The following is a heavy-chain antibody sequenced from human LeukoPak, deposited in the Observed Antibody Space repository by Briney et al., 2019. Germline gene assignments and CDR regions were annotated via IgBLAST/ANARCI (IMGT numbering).Heavy chain of an antibody. D-gene: IGHD3-10*01. CDR2: ISGSGGST. V-gene: IGHV3-23*01. J-gene: IGHJ6*02. CDR3: AKQGVRGVLIVASSGCMDV. Sequence: GGSLRLSCAASGFTFSSYAMSWVRQAPGKGLEWVSAISGSGGSTYYADSVKGRFTISRDNSKNTLYLQMNSLRAEDTAVYYCAKQGVRGVLIVASSGCMDVWSQGTTVTVSS. CDR1: GFTFSSYA.